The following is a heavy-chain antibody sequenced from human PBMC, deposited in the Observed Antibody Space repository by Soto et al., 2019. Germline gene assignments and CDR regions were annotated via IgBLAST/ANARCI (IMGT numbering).Heavy chain of an antibody. CDR2: INTYGTVT. D-gene: IGHD5-12*01. J-gene: IGHJ3*02. Sequence: GVSLRLSCAASGFTFSNYWMHWVRQVPGKGLVWVSRINTYGTVTAYADSVKGRFTISRDNAKNIFYLQMNSLRVEDTAVDYCARGWIGNLHDAFGSWRQGRRVTASS. CDR3: ARGWIGNLHDAFGS. V-gene: IGHV3-74*01. CDR1: GFTFSNYW.